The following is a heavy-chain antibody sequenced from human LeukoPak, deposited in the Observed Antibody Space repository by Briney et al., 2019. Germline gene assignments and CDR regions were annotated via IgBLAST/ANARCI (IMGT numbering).Heavy chain of an antibody. D-gene: IGHD3-22*01. CDR3: ARDHYYDSSGLLVGMDV. Sequence: GRSLRLSCAASGFTFSSYGMHRVRQAPGKGLEWVAVIWYDGSNKYYADSVKGRFTISRDNSKNTLYLQMNSLRAEDTAVYYCARDHYYDSSGLLVGMDVWGQGTTVTVSS. J-gene: IGHJ6*02. CDR2: IWYDGSNK. CDR1: GFTFSSYG. V-gene: IGHV3-33*01.